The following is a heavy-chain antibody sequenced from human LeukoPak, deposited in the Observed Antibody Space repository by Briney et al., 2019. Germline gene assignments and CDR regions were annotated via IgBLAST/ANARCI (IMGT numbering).Heavy chain of an antibody. J-gene: IGHJ4*02. Sequence: PSQTLSLTCTVSGVSISRGSHYWSWIRQPAGKGLEWIGRIHTIGNTNYSPSLWGRVTISVDTSKNQFSLRLHSVTAADTAVYYCARDRSYYSDTGTDYWGQGALVTVSS. CDR3: ARDRSYYSDTGTDY. V-gene: IGHV4-61*02. CDR1: GVSISRGSHY. CDR2: IHTIGNT. D-gene: IGHD3-22*01.